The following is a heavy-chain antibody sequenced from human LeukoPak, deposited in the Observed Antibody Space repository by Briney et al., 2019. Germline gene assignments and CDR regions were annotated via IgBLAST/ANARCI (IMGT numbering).Heavy chain of an antibody. CDR1: GYTFTTYD. J-gene: IGHJ5*02. D-gene: IGHD6-25*01. V-gene: IGHV1-8*01. CDR2: MNPNSGNT. Sequence: ASVKVSCKASGYTFTTYDINWVRQATGQGLEWMGWMNPNSGNTGYAQKFQGRVTMTRNTSITSAYMEWSSLRSEDTAVYYCARRRGSGHKGTSFGPWGKGTLVTSSS. CDR3: ARRRGSGHKGTSFGP.